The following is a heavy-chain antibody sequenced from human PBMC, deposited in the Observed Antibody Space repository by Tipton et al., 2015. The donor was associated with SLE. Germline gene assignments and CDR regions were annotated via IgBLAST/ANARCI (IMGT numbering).Heavy chain of an antibody. CDR1: GGSISSYY. V-gene: IGHV4-59*01. J-gene: IGHJ6*03. Sequence: TLSLTCTVSGGSISSYYWSWIRQPPGKGLEWIGYIYYSGSTNYNPSLKSRVTISIDTSKNQFSLKLRSVTAADTAVYYCAREPVYYYYYMDVWGKGTTVTVSS. CDR2: IYYSGST. CDR3: AREPVYYYYYMDV.